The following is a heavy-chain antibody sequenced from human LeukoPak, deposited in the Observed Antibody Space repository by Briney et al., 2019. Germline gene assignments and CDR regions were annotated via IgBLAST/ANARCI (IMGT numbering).Heavy chain of an antibody. CDR1: GYTFTSYG. J-gene: IGHJ3*02. V-gene: IGHV1-18*01. Sequence: ASVKVSCKASGYTFTSYGINWVRQAPGQGLEWMGWISPYNGDTKYAQKLQGRVTMTTDTSTSTAYMELRSLRSDDTAVYYCARDPYGDPTMNDAFDIWGQGTMVTVSS. CDR3: ARDPYGDPTMNDAFDI. D-gene: IGHD4-17*01. CDR2: ISPYNGDT.